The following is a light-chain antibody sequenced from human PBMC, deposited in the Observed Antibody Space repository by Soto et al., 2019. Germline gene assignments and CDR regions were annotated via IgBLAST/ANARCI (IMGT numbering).Light chain of an antibody. CDR2: EVS. Sequence: QSVLTQPPSASGSPGQSVTISCTGTSSDVGGYNYVTWYQQHPGKAPKLIIYEVSKRPSGVPDRFSGSKSGNTASLTVSGLQAEDEADYYCPSYLGSNKRVFGGGTQLTVL. CDR3: PSYLGSNKRV. J-gene: IGLJ2*01. CDR1: SSDVGGYNY. V-gene: IGLV2-8*01.